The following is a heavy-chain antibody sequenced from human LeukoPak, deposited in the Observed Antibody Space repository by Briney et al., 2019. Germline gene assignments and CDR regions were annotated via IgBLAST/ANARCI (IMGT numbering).Heavy chain of an antibody. CDR2: ISISSSYI. CDR1: GFTFSSYS. CDR3: ARDLIVGATSFDY. Sequence: GGSLRLSCAASGFTFSSYSMNWVRQAPGKGLEWVSSISISSSYIYYADSVKGRFTISRDNAKNSLYLQMNSLRAEDTAVYYCARDLIVGATSFDYWGQGTLVTVSS. D-gene: IGHD1-26*01. J-gene: IGHJ4*02. V-gene: IGHV3-21*01.